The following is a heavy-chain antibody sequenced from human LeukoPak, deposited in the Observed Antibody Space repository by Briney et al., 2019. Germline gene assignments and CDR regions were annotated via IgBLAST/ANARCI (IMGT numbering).Heavy chain of an antibody. CDR2: IYSGGST. Sequence: PGGSLRLSCAASGFTVSTNYMSWVRQAPGKGLEWVSVIYSGGSTYYADSVKGRFTISRDNSKNTLNLQMNSLRAEDTAVYYCARINYGDYEGASDIWGQGTMVTVSS. D-gene: IGHD4-17*01. V-gene: IGHV3-53*01. CDR3: ARINYGDYEGASDI. J-gene: IGHJ3*02. CDR1: GFTVSTNY.